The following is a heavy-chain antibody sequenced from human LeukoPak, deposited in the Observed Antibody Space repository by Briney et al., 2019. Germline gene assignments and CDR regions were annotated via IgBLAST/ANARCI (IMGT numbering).Heavy chain of an antibody. Sequence: GASVKVSCEASGYTFTSYYMHWVRQAPGQGLEWMGIINPSGGSTGYAQRFRGRVTMTRDTSTSTVYMELSSLRSEDTAVYYCAREGAVVGKGGFDYWGQGTLVTVSS. J-gene: IGHJ4*02. CDR1: GYTFTSYY. D-gene: IGHD6-19*01. V-gene: IGHV1-46*01. CDR2: INPSGGST. CDR3: AREGAVVGKGGFDY.